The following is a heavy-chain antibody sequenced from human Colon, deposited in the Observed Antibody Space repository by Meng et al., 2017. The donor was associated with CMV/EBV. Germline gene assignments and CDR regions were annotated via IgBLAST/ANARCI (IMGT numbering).Heavy chain of an antibody. Sequence: GGSGGGFVAPGGSLRRSFAGSGFIFSNYWMDWVRQVPGGGLLWVSRIDNYGTITSYADSVKGRFTISRDNAKNTLYLQIDSLRVDDSAVYYCGRDLSGERDHWGQGTLVTVSS. CDR2: IDNYGTIT. CDR1: GFIFSNYW. D-gene: IGHD1-26*01. V-gene: IGHV3-74*01. CDR3: GRDLSGERDH. J-gene: IGHJ4*02.